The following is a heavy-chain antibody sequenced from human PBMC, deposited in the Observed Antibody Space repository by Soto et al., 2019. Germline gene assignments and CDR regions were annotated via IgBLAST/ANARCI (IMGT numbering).Heavy chain of an antibody. CDR2: INHSGST. Sequence: PSETLSLTCTVSGCSISSYYWSWIRQPPGKGLEWIGEINHSGSTNYNPSLKSRVTISVDTSKNQFSLKLSSVTAADTAVYYCARMAVAGIGTPRYYYGMDVWGQGTTVT. CDR3: ARMAVAGIGTPRYYYGMDV. J-gene: IGHJ6*02. D-gene: IGHD6-19*01. CDR1: GCSISSYY. V-gene: IGHV4-34*01.